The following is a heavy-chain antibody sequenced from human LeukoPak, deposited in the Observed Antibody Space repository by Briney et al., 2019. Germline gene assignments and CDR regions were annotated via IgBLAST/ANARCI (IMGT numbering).Heavy chain of an antibody. CDR2: IYSGGSI. D-gene: IGHD1-26*01. V-gene: IGHV3-66*02. Sequence: SGGSLRLSCAASGFTVSSNYMSWVRQAPGKGLEWVSIIYSGGSIYYADSVKGRFTISRNNSKNTLYLQMNSLRAEDTAVYYCAIKPPGAEYYFDYWGQGTLVTVSS. CDR3: AIKPPGAEYYFDY. CDR1: GFTVSSNY. J-gene: IGHJ4*02.